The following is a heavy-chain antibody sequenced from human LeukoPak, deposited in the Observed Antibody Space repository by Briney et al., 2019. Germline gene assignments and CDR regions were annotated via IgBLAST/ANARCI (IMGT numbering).Heavy chain of an antibody. V-gene: IGHV4-59*01. CDR1: GGSISSYY. D-gene: IGHD4-17*01. J-gene: IGHJ5*02. CDR2: IYYSGST. CDR3: AREKDYGDYALWFDP. Sequence: SETLSLTCTVSGGSISSYYCSWIRQPPGEGLEWIGYIYYSGSTNYNPSLKSRVTISVDTSKNQFSLKLSSVTAADTAVYYCAREKDYGDYALWFDPWGQGTLVTVSS.